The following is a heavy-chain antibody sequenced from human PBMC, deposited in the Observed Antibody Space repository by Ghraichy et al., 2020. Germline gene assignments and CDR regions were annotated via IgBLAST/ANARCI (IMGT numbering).Heavy chain of an antibody. CDR3: SRGQYSNNWYSFDL. D-gene: IGHD6-13*01. CDR2: VRDSGDTT. CDR1: GFTFNNYA. J-gene: IGHJ3*01. Sequence: ESLNISCAASGFTFNNYAMNWVRQAPGRGLEWVAVVRDSGDTTLYADSVKGRFTISRDNSRNTLTLQMSSLRAEDTALYYCSRGQYSNNWYSFDLWGQGPMVTVSS. V-gene: IGHV3-23*01.